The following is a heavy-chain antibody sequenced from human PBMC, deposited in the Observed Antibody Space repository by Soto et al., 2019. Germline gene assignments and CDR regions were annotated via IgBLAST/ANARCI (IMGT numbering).Heavy chain of an antibody. D-gene: IGHD5-18*01. V-gene: IGHV3-30-3*01. CDR1: GFTFSSYA. Sequence: GGSLRLSCAASGFTFSSYAMHWVRQAPGKGLEWVAVISYDGSNKYYADSVKGRFTISRDNSKNTLYLQMNSLRAEDTAVYYCASFILWLFDYWGQGTLVTVSS. CDR3: ASFILWLFDY. CDR2: ISYDGSNK. J-gene: IGHJ4*02.